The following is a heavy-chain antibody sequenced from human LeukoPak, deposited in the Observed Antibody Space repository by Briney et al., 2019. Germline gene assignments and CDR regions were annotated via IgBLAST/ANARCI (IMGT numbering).Heavy chain of an antibody. V-gene: IGHV4-59*01. CDR1: GGSMTNYY. CDR2: IYYTGGST. D-gene: IGHD3-22*01. CDR3: ARDGYENLDH. Sequence: KASESLSLTCTVSGGSMTNYYWSWIRQPPGRGLEWVAFIYYTGGSTSYNPSLKSRVTISIDTSKNQFSLKLNSLTAADTAVYYCARDGYENLDHWGQGTLVCVS. J-gene: IGHJ4*02.